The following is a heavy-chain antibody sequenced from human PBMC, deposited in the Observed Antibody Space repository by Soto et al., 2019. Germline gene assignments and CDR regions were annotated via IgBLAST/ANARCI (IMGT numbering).Heavy chain of an antibody. CDR1: GGSFSGYY. V-gene: IGHV4-34*01. D-gene: IGHD3-3*01. Sequence: SETLSLTCAVYGGSFSGYYWSWIRQPPEKGLEWIGEINHSGSTNYNPSLKSRVTISVDTSKNQFSLKLSSVTAADTAVYYCARWETIFGVVIHYGMDVWGQGTTVT. CDR3: ARWETIFGVVIHYGMDV. J-gene: IGHJ6*02. CDR2: INHSGST.